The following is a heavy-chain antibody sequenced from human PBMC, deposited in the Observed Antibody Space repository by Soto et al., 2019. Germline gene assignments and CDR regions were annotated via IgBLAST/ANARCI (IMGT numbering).Heavy chain of an antibody. CDR2: ISAYNGNT. V-gene: IGHV1-18*01. CDR3: ARDRGSYALDY. Sequence: QVQLVQSGAEVKKPGASVKVSCKASGYTFTSYGISWVRQAPGQGLEWMGWISAYNGNTNYARKRQGRVTMTTDTSTRTAYMEVRSLRSDDTAVYYCARDRGSYALDYWGQGTLVTVSS. J-gene: IGHJ4*02. CDR1: GYTFTSYG. D-gene: IGHD1-26*01.